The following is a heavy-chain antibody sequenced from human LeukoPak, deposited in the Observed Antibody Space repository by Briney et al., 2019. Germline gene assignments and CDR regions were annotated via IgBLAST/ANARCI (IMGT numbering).Heavy chain of an antibody. D-gene: IGHD3-22*01. J-gene: IGHJ6*02. CDR2: ISSTSGYM. CDR3: ARARTYDSSGPYYYYYAMDV. V-gene: IGHV3-21*01. Sequence: GGSLRLSCAASGFTFSPYTMNWVRQAPGKGLEWVSSISSTSGYMYHADSVKGRFTISRDNAENSLYLQMNSLRAEDTAVYYCARARTYDSSGPYYYYYAMDVWGQGTTVTVSS. CDR1: GFTFSPYT.